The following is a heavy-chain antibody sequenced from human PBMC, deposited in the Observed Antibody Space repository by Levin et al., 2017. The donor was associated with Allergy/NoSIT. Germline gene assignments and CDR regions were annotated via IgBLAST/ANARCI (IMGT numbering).Heavy chain of an antibody. V-gene: IGHV3-48*01. D-gene: IGHD2-15*01. J-gene: IGHJ6*02. CDR1: GFTFSSYS. CDR3: ARDQCLMMGYCNRGYYYYGMDV. CDR2: ISSSSSTI. Sequence: SCAASGFTFSSYSMNWVRQAPGKGLEWVSYISSSSSTIYYADSVKGRFTISRDNAKNSLYLQMNSLRAEDTAVYYCARDQCLMMGYCNRGYYYYGMDVWGQGTTVTVSS.